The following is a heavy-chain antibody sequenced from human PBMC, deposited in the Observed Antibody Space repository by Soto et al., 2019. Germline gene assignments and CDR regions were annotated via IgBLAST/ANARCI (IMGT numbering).Heavy chain of an antibody. CDR3: AKDSFRYCSSTSCYSGFDY. J-gene: IGHJ4*02. V-gene: IGHV3-23*01. CDR2: ISGSGGST. CDR1: GFTFSSYA. Sequence: GGSLRLSCAASGFTFSSYAMSWVRQAPGKGLEWVSAISGSGGSTYYADSVKGRFTISRDNSKNTLYLQMNSLRAEDTAVYYCAKDSFRYCSSTSCYSGFDYWGQGTLVTVSS. D-gene: IGHD2-2*01.